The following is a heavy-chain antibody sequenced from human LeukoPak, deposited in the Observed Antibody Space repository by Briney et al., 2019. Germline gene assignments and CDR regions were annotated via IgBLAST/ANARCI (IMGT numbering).Heavy chain of an antibody. CDR1: GGTFSSYA. J-gene: IGHJ4*02. Sequence: SVKVSCKASGGTFSSYAISWVRQAPGQGLEWMGGIIPIFGTANYAQKFQGRVTITTDESTSTAYMELSSLRSEDTAVYYCARDLGPYYYDSSGYYPNFDYWGQGTLVTVSS. CDR3: ARDLGPYYYDSSGYYPNFDY. D-gene: IGHD3-22*01. CDR2: IIPIFGTA. V-gene: IGHV1-69*05.